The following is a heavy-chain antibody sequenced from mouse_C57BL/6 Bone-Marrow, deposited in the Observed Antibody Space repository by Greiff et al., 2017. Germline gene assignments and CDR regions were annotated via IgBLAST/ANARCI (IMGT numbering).Heavy chain of an antibody. CDR3: ASMYYFDY. J-gene: IGHJ2*01. CDR1: GSNIKDDY. Sequence: EVQLQQSGAELVRPGASVTLSCTASGSNIKDDYMHWVKQRPEQGLEWIGWIDPENGDTEYGPKVQGKATITADTSANTAYLQLSSLTSEVTAVYYGASMYYFDYWGQGTTLTVSS. CDR2: IDPENGDT. D-gene: IGHD2-3*01. V-gene: IGHV14-4*01.